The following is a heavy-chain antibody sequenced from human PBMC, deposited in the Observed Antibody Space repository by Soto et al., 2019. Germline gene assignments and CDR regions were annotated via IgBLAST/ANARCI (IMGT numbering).Heavy chain of an antibody. D-gene: IGHD6-13*01. V-gene: IGHV3-49*03. J-gene: IGHJ4*02. CDR1: GFTFGDYA. CDR2: IRSKAYGGTT. CDR3: ARVLAAAGIFDY. Sequence: PGGSLRLSCTASGFTFGDYAMSWFRQAPGKGLEWVGFIRSKAYGGTTEYAASVKGRFTISRDDSKNSLYLQMNSLQTEDTAVYYCARVLAAAGIFDYWGQGTLVTVSS.